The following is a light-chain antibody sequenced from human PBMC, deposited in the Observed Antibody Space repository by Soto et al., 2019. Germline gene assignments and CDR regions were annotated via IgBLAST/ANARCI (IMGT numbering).Light chain of an antibody. Sequence: QSVLTQPRSVSGSPGQSVTISCTGTSSDVGGYNYVSWYQQHPGEAPKLMIYDVSKRPSGVPDRFSGSKSGNTASLTISGLQAEDEADYYCCSYAGSYTLRLFGGGTKLTVL. J-gene: IGLJ2*01. CDR3: CSYAGSYTLRL. CDR1: SSDVGGYNY. CDR2: DVS. V-gene: IGLV2-11*01.